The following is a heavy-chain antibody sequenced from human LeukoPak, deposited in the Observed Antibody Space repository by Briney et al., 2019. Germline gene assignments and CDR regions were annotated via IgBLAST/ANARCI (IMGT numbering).Heavy chain of an antibody. CDR1: GDSIRSYY. Sequence: SETLSLTCIVSGDSIRSYYWSWIRQSPGKGLECIGYIHYTGSTNYNPSLKSRVTISVETSKNQFSLKLKSVTAADTAVYYCARGGYYGSGNDFRFDPWGQGTLVTVSS. D-gene: IGHD3-10*01. CDR3: ARGGYYGSGNDFRFDP. V-gene: IGHV4-59*01. CDR2: IHYTGST. J-gene: IGHJ5*02.